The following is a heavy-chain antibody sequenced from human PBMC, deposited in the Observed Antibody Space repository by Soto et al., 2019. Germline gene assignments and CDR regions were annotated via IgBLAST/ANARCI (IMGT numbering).Heavy chain of an antibody. Sequence: EVQLVESGGGLVQPGGSRRLSFAASGFTFSSYWMHWVRQAPGKGLVWVSRINSDGRSTSYADSVKGRCTISRDNANNTLYLHMNSLRAEDTAVYYCAREEGGAFYYAGMDVWGQGTTVTVSS. J-gene: IGHJ6*02. CDR3: AREEGGAFYYAGMDV. CDR2: INSDGRST. D-gene: IGHD3-16*01. CDR1: GFTFSSYW. V-gene: IGHV3-74*01.